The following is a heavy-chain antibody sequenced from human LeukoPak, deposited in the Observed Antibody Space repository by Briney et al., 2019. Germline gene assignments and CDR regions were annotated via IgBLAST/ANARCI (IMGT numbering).Heavy chain of an antibody. CDR1: GFTLSTYS. D-gene: IGHD6-19*01. V-gene: IGHV3-48*04. J-gene: IGHJ5*02. CDR2: ISNTESSR. Sequence: PGGSLRLSCVASGFTLSTYSMNWVRQAPGKGLEWVSFISNTESSRYYADSVKGRFTISRDNTKNSLYLQMNSLRVEDTAVYYCARGHSSGWAYFGRWGQGTLVTVSS. CDR3: ARGHSSGWAYFGR.